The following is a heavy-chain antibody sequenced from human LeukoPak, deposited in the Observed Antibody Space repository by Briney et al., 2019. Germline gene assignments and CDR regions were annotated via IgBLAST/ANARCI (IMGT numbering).Heavy chain of an antibody. CDR1: ADAITSHFY. Sequence: SETLSLTCIVSADAITSHFYWGWIRQSPGEGGKGLEWIASVYHSGAEYVNPSLKSRVTPSVDTPKSQFYLTLTSVTAADTAVYFCARASFASGSYYFDLWGPGTLITVSS. CDR3: ARASFASGSYYFDL. CDR2: VYHSGAE. V-gene: IGHV4-38-2*02. J-gene: IGHJ4*02. D-gene: IGHD3-10*01.